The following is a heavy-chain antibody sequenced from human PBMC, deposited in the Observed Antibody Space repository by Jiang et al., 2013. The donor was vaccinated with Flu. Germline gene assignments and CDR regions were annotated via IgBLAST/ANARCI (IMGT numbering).Heavy chain of an antibody. CDR1: GGSINRYY. CDR2: IYSSGST. J-gene: IGHJ4*02. V-gene: IGHV4-4*07. CDR3: ARLTAVAALYYFDY. Sequence: GLVKPSETLSLTCAVSGGSINRYYWGWIRQPAGKGLEWIGRIYSSGSTNYNPSLKSRVTISVDTSKNQFSLKLSSVTAADTAVYYCARLTAVAALYYFDYWGQGTLVTVSS. D-gene: IGHD6-19*01.